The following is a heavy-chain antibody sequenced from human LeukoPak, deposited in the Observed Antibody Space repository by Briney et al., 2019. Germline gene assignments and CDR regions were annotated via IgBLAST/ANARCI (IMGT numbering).Heavy chain of an antibody. Sequence: GGSLRLSCAASGFTFSSYSMNWVRQAPGKGLEWVSTISSSGDSTYYADSVKGRFTLSRDNSKNTLYLQMNSLRAEDTAVYYCAKNGKYYFDYWGQGTLLTVSS. V-gene: IGHV3-23*01. CDR1: GFTFSSYS. J-gene: IGHJ4*02. CDR2: ISSSGDST. CDR3: AKNGKYYFDY.